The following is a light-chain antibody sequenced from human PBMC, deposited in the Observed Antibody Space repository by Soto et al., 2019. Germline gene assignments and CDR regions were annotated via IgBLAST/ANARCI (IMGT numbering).Light chain of an antibody. J-gene: IGLJ2*01. CDR2: EGN. CDR1: SSDVGSYNL. V-gene: IGLV2-23*01. CDR3: CAYAGSNTLV. Sequence: QSVLTQPASVSGSPGQSITISCTGTSSDVGSYNLVSWHQQHPGKAPKLMIYEGNKRPSGVSNRFSASKSGNTASPTISGLQAEDEADYYCCAYAGSNTLVFGGGTKVTVL.